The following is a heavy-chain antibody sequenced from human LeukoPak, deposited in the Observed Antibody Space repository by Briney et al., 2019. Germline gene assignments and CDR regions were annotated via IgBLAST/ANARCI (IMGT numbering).Heavy chain of an antibody. V-gene: IGHV3-74*01. Sequence: GGSLRLSCAASGFTSGSYWMHWVRQAPGKGPEWVSRIDDDGTDTHYAVSVKGRFTISRDNAKNTLYLQMNSLGGEDTAVYYCARGMLSSAGYHWYYYMDVWGKGAMVTVSS. CDR1: GFTSGSYW. J-gene: IGHJ6*03. CDR2: IDDDGTDT. D-gene: IGHD3-3*01. CDR3: ARGMLSSAGYHWYYYMDV.